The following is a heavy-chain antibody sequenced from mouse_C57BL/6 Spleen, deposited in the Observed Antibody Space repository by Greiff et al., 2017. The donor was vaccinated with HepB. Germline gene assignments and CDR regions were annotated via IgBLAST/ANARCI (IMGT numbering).Heavy chain of an antibody. J-gene: IGHJ2*01. D-gene: IGHD2-3*01. V-gene: IGHV1-19*01. CDR2: INPYNGDT. CDR3: ARRVGDGYYP. CDR1: GYTFTDYY. Sequence: VQLLQSGPVLVKPGASVKMSCKASGYTFTDYYMNWVKQRHGKSLEWIGVINPYNGDTRYYQEFKSKATLTVDKSSSTAYMELNSLTSEDSEVYCWARRVGDGYYPWGQGATLTVSS.